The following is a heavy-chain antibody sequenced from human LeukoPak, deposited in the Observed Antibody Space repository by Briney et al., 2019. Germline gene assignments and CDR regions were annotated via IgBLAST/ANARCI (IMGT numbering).Heavy chain of an antibody. CDR1: GDSISSSLYY. Sequence: SETLSLTCTVSGDSISSSLYYWGWIRQPPGRGLEWIGTIYYSETTYYNPSLKGRVTISVDTSKNQFALNLSSVTAADTAVYYCARQGDSRGYSTLDYWGQGTLVIVSS. V-gene: IGHV4-39*01. D-gene: IGHD3-22*01. CDR3: ARQGDSRGYSTLDY. J-gene: IGHJ4*02. CDR2: IYYSETT.